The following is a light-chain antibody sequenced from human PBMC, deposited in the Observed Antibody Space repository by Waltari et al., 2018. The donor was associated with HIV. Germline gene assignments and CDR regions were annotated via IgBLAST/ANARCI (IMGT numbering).Light chain of an antibody. Sequence: QSALTQPASVSGSPGQSIVLPCTGSSSDIGYYDYVSWYQQYPGQAPKGLIYEVTSRPSGTSSRFSGSKSATTAFLAISKLQTDDEADYFCSSYTRRGTVVFGGGTRLTVL. CDR2: EVT. V-gene: IGLV2-14*03. J-gene: IGLJ2*01. CDR3: SSYTRRGTVV. CDR1: SSDIGYYDY.